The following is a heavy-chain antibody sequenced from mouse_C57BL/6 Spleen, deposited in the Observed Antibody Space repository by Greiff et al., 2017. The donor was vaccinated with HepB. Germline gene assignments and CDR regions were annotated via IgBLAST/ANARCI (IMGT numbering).Heavy chain of an antibody. CDR3: ARYDYGSSYWWYFDV. D-gene: IGHD1-1*01. CDR1: GYTFTSYW. CDR2: IDPSDSET. Sequence: VQLQQSGAELVRPGSSVKLSCKASGYTFTSYWMHWVKQRPIQGLEWIGNIDPSDSETHYNQKFKDKATLTVDKSSSTAYMQLSSLTSEDSAVYYCARYDYGSSYWWYFDVWGTGTTVTVSS. J-gene: IGHJ1*03. V-gene: IGHV1-52*01.